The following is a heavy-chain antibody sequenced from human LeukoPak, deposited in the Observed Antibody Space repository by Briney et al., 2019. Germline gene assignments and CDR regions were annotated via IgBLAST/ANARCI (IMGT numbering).Heavy chain of an antibody. J-gene: IGHJ4*02. V-gene: IGHV1-8*01. Sequence: GASVKVSCKASGYTFTSYDINWVRQATVQVLEWMGWMNPNSGNTGYAQKLQGRVTMTRNTSISTAYMELSSLRSEDTAVYYCARPVSVGATDYWGQGTLVTVSS. CDR1: GYTFTSYD. D-gene: IGHD1-26*01. CDR2: MNPNSGNT. CDR3: ARPVSVGATDY.